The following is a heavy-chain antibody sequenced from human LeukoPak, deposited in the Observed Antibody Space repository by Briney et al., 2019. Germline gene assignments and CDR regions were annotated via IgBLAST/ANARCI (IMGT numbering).Heavy chain of an antibody. CDR3: AKGSGDSSGYYYAYYYYYMDV. V-gene: IGHV3-23*01. D-gene: IGHD3-22*01. Sequence: GGSLRLSCAASGFTFSSYAMSWVRQAPGKGLEWVSAISGSGGSTYYADSVKGRITISRDNSKNTLYLQMNSLRAEDTAVYYCAKGSGDSSGYYYAYYYYYMDVWGKGTTVTVSS. CDR2: ISGSGGST. J-gene: IGHJ6*03. CDR1: GFTFSSYA.